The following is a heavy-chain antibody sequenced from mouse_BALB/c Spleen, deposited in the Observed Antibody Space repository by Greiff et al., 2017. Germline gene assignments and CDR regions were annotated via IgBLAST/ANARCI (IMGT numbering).Heavy chain of an antibody. V-gene: IGHV3-2*02. Sequence: EVQLQESGPGLVKPSQSLSLTCTVTGYSITSDYAWNWIRQFPGNKLEWMGYISYSGSTSYNPSLKSRISITRDTSKNQFFLQLNSVTTEDTATYYCARGNYDYAMDYWGQGTSVTVSS. CDR3: ARGNYDYAMDY. CDR2: ISYSGST. J-gene: IGHJ4*01. CDR1: GYSITSDYA. D-gene: IGHD2-1*01.